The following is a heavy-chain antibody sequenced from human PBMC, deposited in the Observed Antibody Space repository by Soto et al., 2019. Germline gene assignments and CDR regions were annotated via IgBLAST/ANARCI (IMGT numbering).Heavy chain of an antibody. Sequence: SETPSLTGTVSGGSMSSNYWTWIRQSPGKGLEWIGYIXYXGXXXYXXSLQSRVTISLDTSKNQFSLRLTSVTSADTAVYYCARGGSYGDFFDYWGQGAQVTVSS. CDR2: IXYXGXX. V-gene: IGHV4-59*01. D-gene: IGHD4-17*01. CDR1: GGSMSSNY. CDR3: ARGGSYGDFFDY. J-gene: IGHJ4*02.